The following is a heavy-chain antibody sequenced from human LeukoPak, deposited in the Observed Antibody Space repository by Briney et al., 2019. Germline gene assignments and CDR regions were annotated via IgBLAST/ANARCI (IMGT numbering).Heavy chain of an antibody. Sequence: SGGNWRSCAICWLRRAPGQGLEWLGGIIPIFGTAKYAQKFQSSVTLYADASTSRASMAMGSLKSQDTAVYYCAGGGEYSGYFDYWGQGSMVSVSS. D-gene: IGHD5-12*01. J-gene: IGHJ4*02. CDR1: GGNWRSCA. CDR2: IIPIFGTA. V-gene: IGHV1-69*01. CDR3: AGGGEYSGYFDY.